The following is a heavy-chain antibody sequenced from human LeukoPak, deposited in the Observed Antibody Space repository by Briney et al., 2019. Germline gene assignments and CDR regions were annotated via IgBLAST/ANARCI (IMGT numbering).Heavy chain of an antibody. J-gene: IGHJ6*03. CDR2: IYYSGST. V-gene: IGHV4-59*12. CDR3: ARNQFTYYYYYMDV. Sequence: PSETLSLTCTVSGGSISSYYWSWIRQPPGKGLEWIGYIYYSGSTNYNPSLKSRVTISVDTSKNQFSLKLSSVTAADTAVYYCARNQFTYYYYYMDVWGKGTTVTVSS. D-gene: IGHD5-24*01. CDR1: GGSISSYY.